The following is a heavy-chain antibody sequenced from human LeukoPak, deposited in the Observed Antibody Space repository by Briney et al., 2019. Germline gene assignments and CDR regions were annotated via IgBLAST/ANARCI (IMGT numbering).Heavy chain of an antibody. J-gene: IGHJ5*01. CDR2: INQSGST. Sequence: SETLSLTCAVSGGSFSGYSWNWIRQPPGKGLKWIGEINQSGSTKYNPSLKSRVTISIDTSKSQFSMKVNSVTAADTAVYYCARCDSGGWFFDSWGQGALVTVSS. CDR3: ARCDSGGWFFDS. V-gene: IGHV4-34*01. D-gene: IGHD6-19*01. CDR1: GGSFSGYS.